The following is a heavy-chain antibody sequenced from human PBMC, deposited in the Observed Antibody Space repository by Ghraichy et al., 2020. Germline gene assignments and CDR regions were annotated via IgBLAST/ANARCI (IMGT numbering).Heavy chain of an antibody. CDR2: INHSGST. V-gene: IGHV4-34*01. CDR3: ARGARSSIRGVINPLGY. D-gene: IGHD3-10*01. CDR1: GGSFSGYY. J-gene: IGHJ4*02. Sequence: SETLSLTCAVYGGSFSGYYWSWIRQPPGKGLEWIGEINHSGSTNYNPSLKSRVTISVDTSKNQFSLKLSSVTAADTAVYYCARGARSSIRGVINPLGYWGQGTLVTVSS.